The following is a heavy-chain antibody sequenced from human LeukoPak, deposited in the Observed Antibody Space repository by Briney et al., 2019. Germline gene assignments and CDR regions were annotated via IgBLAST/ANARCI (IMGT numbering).Heavy chain of an antibody. CDR2: IYYSGST. CDR3: ASDSSSWYGYYFDY. V-gene: IGHV4-39*01. J-gene: IGHJ4*02. Sequence: PSETLSLTCTVSGGSISSSSYYWGWIRQPPGKGLEWIGSIYYSGSTYYNPSLKSRVTISVDTSKNQFSLKLSSVTAADTAVYYCASDSSSWYGYYFDYWGQGTLVTVSS. CDR1: GGSISSSSYY. D-gene: IGHD6-13*01.